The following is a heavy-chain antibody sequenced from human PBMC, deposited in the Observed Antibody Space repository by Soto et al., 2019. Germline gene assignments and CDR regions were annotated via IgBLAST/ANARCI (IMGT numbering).Heavy chain of an antibody. V-gene: IGHV1-46*03. CDR3: ARGGGIVVVTAPYDQ. CDR1: GYTFSSYY. J-gene: IGHJ4*02. D-gene: IGHD2-21*02. Sequence: GASVKVSCKASGYTFSSYYMNWVRQAPGQGLEWLGIINPSGGYTTYAQRFLGRVTMTSDTSTSTVHMELGSLTSEDTAVYYCARGGGIVVVTAPYDQGGKGTLVTFPS. CDR2: INPSGGYT.